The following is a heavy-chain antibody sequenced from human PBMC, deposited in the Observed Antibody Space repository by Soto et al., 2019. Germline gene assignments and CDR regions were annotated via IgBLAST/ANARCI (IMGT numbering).Heavy chain of an antibody. Sequence: PSETLSLTCTVSGGSINSGGYYWSWIRQHPGKGLEWIGYIHYSGSTYYNPSLKSRVTISVDTSKSQLSLKLSSVTAADTAVYYCASTGPRLFSPYYFDYWGQGTLVTVSS. CDR1: GGSINSGGYY. D-gene: IGHD3-10*01. V-gene: IGHV4-31*03. CDR3: ASTGPRLFSPYYFDY. J-gene: IGHJ4*02. CDR2: IHYSGST.